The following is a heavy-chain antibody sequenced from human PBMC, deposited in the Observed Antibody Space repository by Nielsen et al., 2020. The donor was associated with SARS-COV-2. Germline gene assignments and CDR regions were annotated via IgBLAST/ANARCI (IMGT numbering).Heavy chain of an antibody. CDR2: INHSGST. Sequence: SATLSLTCAVYGGSFSGYYWSWIRQPPGKGLEWIGEINHSGSTNYNPSLKSRVTISVDTSKNQFSLKLSSVTAADTAVYYCARGEEIVVVPAAGGWFDPWGQGTLVTVSS. J-gene: IGHJ5*02. CDR3: ARGEEIVVVPAAGGWFDP. CDR1: GGSFSGYY. V-gene: IGHV4-34*01. D-gene: IGHD2-2*01.